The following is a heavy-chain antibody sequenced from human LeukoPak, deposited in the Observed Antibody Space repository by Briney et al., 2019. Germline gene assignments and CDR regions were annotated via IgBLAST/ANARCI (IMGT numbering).Heavy chain of an antibody. V-gene: IGHV4-30-2*01. CDR2: ISQSGST. CDR1: GDSISSGGYY. D-gene: IGHD6-19*01. Sequence: SRTLSLTCSVSGDSISSGGYYWSWIRQPPGEGLDWIGYISQSGSTSYNPSLKSRVTISVDRSKNQFSLQLSSVTASDTAVYYCARVLTDSRGWYHFDYWGQGTLVTVSS. J-gene: IGHJ4*02. CDR3: ARVLTDSRGWYHFDY.